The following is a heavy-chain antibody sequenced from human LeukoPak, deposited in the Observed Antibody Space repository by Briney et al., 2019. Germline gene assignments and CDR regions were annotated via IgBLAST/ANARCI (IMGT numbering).Heavy chain of an antibody. J-gene: IGHJ4*02. D-gene: IGHD3-22*01. CDR1: GGSISSYY. CDR2: IYTSGST. Sequence: PSETLSLTCTVSGGSISSYYWSWIRQPAGKGLEWIGRIYTSGSTNYNPSLKSRVTMSVDTSKNQFSLKLGSVTAADTAVYYCATSKGIGYYAPLDYWGQGTLVTVS. CDR3: ATSKGIGYYAPLDY. V-gene: IGHV4-4*07.